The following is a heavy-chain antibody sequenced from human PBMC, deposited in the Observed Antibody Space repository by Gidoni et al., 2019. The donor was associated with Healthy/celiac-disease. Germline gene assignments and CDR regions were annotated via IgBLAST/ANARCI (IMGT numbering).Heavy chain of an antibody. CDR2: ISSSSSYI. Sequence: EVQLVESGGGLVKPGGSLRLSCAASGFTFSSYSMNWVRQAPGKGLEWVSSISSSSSYIYYADSVKGRFTISRDNAKNSLYLQMNSLRAEDTAVYYCARKRGSSSWYYFDYWGQGTLVTVSS. D-gene: IGHD6-13*01. CDR1: GFTFSSYS. CDR3: ARKRGSSSWYYFDY. V-gene: IGHV3-21*01. J-gene: IGHJ4*02.